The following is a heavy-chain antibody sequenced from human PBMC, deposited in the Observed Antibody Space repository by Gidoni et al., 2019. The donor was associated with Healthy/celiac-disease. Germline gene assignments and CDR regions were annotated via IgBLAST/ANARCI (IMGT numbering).Heavy chain of an antibody. CDR1: GGSFSGYY. CDR3: ARGRGTTNGGAPGY. J-gene: IGHJ4*02. CDR2: INHSGST. D-gene: IGHD1-1*01. Sequence: QVQLQQWGAGLLKPSATLSLTCAVYGGSFSGYYWSWIRQPPGKGLEWIGEINHSGSTNYNPSLKSRVTISVDTSKNQFSLKLSSGTAADTAVYYCARGRGTTNGGAPGYWGQGTLVTVSS. V-gene: IGHV4-34*01.